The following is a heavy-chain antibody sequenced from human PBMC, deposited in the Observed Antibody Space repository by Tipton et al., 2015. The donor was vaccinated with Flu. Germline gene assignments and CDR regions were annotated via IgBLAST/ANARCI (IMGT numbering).Heavy chain of an antibody. CDR3: AYLPTLMTQAHDGFDI. J-gene: IGHJ3*02. V-gene: IGHV1-46*02. Sequence: QLVQSGAEVKRPGASVSVSCKASGYIFNTYYIHWVRQAPGQGLEWMGIIDPSGDTTTYAQKFQGRVTMTRDTSTNTVNMEVIGLTSEDTAVYYCAYLPTLMTQAHDGFDIWGQGTMVTVS. D-gene: IGHD3-16*01. CDR2: IDPSGDTT. CDR1: GYIFNTYY.